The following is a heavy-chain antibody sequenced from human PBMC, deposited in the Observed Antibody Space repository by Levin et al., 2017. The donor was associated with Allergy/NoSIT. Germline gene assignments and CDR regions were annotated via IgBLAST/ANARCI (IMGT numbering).Heavy chain of an antibody. CDR1: GYTFTDLY. Sequence: ASVKVSCKASGYTFTDLYIHWVRQAPGQGLEWMGMINPSGGTTRYAQKFQGRVTMTRDTSTSTVDMDLHSLGSDDTAVYYCTREAYCGGDCYYGDYWGQGTLVTVSS. CDR3: TREAYCGGDCYYGDY. V-gene: IGHV1-46*01. J-gene: IGHJ4*02. CDR2: INPSGGTT. D-gene: IGHD2-21*02.